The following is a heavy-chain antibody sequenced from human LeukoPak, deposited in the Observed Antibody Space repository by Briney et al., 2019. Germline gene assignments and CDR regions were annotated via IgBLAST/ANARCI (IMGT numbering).Heavy chain of an antibody. CDR1: GYTFTSYG. CDR3: ATAAGMRTPGYWFDP. V-gene: IGHV1-69*06. J-gene: IGHJ5*02. D-gene: IGHD2-2*01. Sequence: ASVKVSCKASGYTFTSYGISWVRQAPGQGLEWMGGIIPIFGTANYAQKFQGRVTITADKSTSTAYMELSSLRSEDTAVYYCATAAGMRTPGYWFDPWGQGTLVTVSS. CDR2: IIPIFGTA.